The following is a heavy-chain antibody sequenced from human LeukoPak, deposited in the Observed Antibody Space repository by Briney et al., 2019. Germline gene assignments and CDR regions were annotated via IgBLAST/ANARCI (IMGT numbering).Heavy chain of an antibody. CDR3: AKGGSARGYYFDY. Sequence: PGGSLRLSCAASGFTFSSYAMSWVRQAPGKGLEWVSAISGSGATTYYADSVKGRFTISRDKSNNTLYLQMNSLRAEDTAVYYCAKGGSARGYYFDYWGQGTLVTVSS. J-gene: IGHJ4*02. CDR2: ISGSGATT. CDR1: GFTFSSYA. V-gene: IGHV3-23*01. D-gene: IGHD3-10*01.